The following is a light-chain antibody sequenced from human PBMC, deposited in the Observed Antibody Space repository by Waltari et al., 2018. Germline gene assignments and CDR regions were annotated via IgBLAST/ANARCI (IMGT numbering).Light chain of an antibody. CDR2: RNN. V-gene: IGLV1-47*01. Sequence: QSVLTQPPSASGTPGQRVTISCSGPSSNIGSHSGYWHQQLPGTAPTLLIYRNNQRPSGVPDRFSGSKSDTSASLAISGLRSEDEADYYCAAWDDSLNVYVFGTGTKVTVL. CDR1: SSNIGSHS. CDR3: AAWDDSLNVYV. J-gene: IGLJ1*01.